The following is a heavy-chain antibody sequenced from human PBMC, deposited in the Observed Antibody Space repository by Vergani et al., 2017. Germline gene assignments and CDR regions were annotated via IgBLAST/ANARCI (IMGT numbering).Heavy chain of an antibody. V-gene: IGHV4-31*03. CDR1: GGSISSGGYY. Sequence: QVQLQESGPGLVKPSQTLSLTCTVSGGSISSGGYYWSWIRQHPGKGLEWIGYIYYSGSTYYNPSLKSRVTISVDTSKNQFALKLSSVTAADTAVYYCARGEIDYYDSSGYYGYWGQGTLVTVSS. CDR3: ARGEIDYYDSSGYYGY. CDR2: IYYSGST. J-gene: IGHJ4*02. D-gene: IGHD3-22*01.